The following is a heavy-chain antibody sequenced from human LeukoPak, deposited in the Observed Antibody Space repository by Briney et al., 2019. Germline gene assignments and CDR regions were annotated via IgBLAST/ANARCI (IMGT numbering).Heavy chain of an antibody. CDR2: INPAGTET. CDR1: GFSFSAYW. Sequence: PGGSLRLSCAASGFSFSAYWMTWVRQAPGTGLEWVANINPAGTETYYVDPVKGRFTISRDNAKNLRYLQRNSLRAEDTAVYYCARFGYVAAVDLWGQGTLVTVSS. D-gene: IGHD2-15*01. J-gene: IGHJ4*02. V-gene: IGHV3-7*01. CDR3: ARFGYVAAVDL.